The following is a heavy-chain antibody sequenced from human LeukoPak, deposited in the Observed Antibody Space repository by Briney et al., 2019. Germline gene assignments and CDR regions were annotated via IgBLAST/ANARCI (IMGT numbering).Heavy chain of an antibody. J-gene: IGHJ6*03. CDR1: GYTLTELS. D-gene: IGHD1-1*01. V-gene: IGHV1-24*01. Sequence: ASVKVSCKVSGYTLTELSMHWVRQAPGKGLEWMGGFDPEDGETIYAQKFQGRVTMTEDTSTDTAYMELSSLRSEDTAVYYCATPPLERLYYYYYMDVWGKGTTVTVSS. CDR2: FDPEDGET. CDR3: ATPPLERLYYYYYMDV.